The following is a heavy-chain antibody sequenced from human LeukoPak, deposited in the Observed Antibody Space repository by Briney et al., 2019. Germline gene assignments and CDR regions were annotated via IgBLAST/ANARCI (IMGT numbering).Heavy chain of an antibody. J-gene: IGHJ4*02. Sequence: GGSLRLSCAASGFTVSSDYMNWVRQAPGKELDWDSLIDSGSSTTYADSVKGRFTISRDNSKNTLYLQMNSLRVEDTAVYYWAKGPRPGSSGYPNLDHWGQGTLVTVSS. CDR1: GFTVSSDY. CDR2: IDSGSST. CDR3: AKGPRPGSSGYPNLDH. V-gene: IGHV3-53*01. D-gene: IGHD3-22*01.